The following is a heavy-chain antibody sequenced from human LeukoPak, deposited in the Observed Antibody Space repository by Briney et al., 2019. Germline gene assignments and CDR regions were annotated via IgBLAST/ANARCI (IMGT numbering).Heavy chain of an antibody. CDR1: GFTFSSYS. Sequence: PGGSLRLSCAASGFTFSSYSMNWVRQAPGKGLEWVSYISSSSSTIYYADSVKGRFTISRDNAKNSLYLQMNSLRVEDTAVYYCARGVVAVVGLRVYYFDYWGQGTLVTVSS. CDR3: ARGVVAVVGLRVYYFDY. CDR2: ISSSSSTI. D-gene: IGHD6-19*01. V-gene: IGHV3-48*01. J-gene: IGHJ4*02.